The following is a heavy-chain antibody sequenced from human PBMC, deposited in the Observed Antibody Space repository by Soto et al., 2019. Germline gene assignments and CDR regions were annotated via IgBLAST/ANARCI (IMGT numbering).Heavy chain of an antibody. CDR1: GFSFSSYE. CDR3: ARGGNGYENWPPYYYYGMDV. V-gene: IGHV3-48*03. CDR2: ISSSGSTI. J-gene: IGHJ6*02. D-gene: IGHD5-12*01. Sequence: GSLRLACAASGFSFSSYEMNWVRQVPGKGLEWVSYISSSGSTIYYADSVKGRFTISRDNAKTSLYLQMNSLRAEDTSVYFCARGGNGYENWPPYYYYGMDVWGQGTTVTVSS.